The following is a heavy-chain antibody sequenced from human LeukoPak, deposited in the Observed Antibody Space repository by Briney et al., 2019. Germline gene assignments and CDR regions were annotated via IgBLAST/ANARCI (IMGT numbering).Heavy chain of an antibody. Sequence: GGSLRLSCAGSGFTFSTYAMQWVRQAPGKGLEYVSAISRNGNSTYYANSVKGRFTISRDNSKNTLYLQMGSLRAEDMAMYYCARARITMVRGPDVINYYFDYWGQGTLVTVSS. D-gene: IGHD3-10*01. CDR3: ARARITMVRGPDVINYYFDY. V-gene: IGHV3-64*01. CDR2: ISRNGNST. J-gene: IGHJ4*02. CDR1: GFTFSTYA.